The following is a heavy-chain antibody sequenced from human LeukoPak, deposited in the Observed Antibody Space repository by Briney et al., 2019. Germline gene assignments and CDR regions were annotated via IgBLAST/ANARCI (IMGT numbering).Heavy chain of an antibody. CDR2: MDPNSGNT. CDR3: ARGHPDGSGPGDGYGMDV. J-gene: IGHJ6*02. D-gene: IGHD3-10*01. Sequence: ASVKVSCKASGYTFTSYDINWVRQATGQGLEWMGWMDPNSGNTGYAQKFQGRVTMTRNTSISTAYMELSSLRSEDTAVYYCARGHPDGSGPGDGYGMDVWGQGTTVTVSS. V-gene: IGHV1-8*01. CDR1: GYTFTSYD.